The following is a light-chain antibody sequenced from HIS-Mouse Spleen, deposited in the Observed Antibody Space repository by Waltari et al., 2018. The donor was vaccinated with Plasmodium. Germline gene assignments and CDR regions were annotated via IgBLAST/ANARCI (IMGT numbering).Light chain of an antibody. J-gene: IGLJ2*01. CDR3: QVWDSSSDHVV. CDR1: KIGSKR. V-gene: IGLV3-21*02. Sequence: SYVLTQPPSVSVAPGQTARITCGGDKIGSKRVQWYQQTPGQAPVLVVDDDSDRPSGIPERFSGSNSGNTATLTISRVEAGDEADYYCQVWDSSSDHVVFGGGTKLTVL. CDR2: DDS.